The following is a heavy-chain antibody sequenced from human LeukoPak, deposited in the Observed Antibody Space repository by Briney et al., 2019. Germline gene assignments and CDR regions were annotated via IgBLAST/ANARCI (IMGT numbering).Heavy chain of an antibody. CDR2: IYNGVNT. Sequence: PSETLSLTCTVSGGSISGFYWSWIRQPPGKGVEWIAHIYNGVNTNYNPFLKSRVTISVDTSKNQFSLRLNSVTAADTAVYYCARSRAFNSGAFDPWGQGSLVTVSS. CDR3: ARSRAFNSGAFDP. D-gene: IGHD1-26*01. CDR1: GGSISGFY. V-gene: IGHV4-59*01. J-gene: IGHJ5*02.